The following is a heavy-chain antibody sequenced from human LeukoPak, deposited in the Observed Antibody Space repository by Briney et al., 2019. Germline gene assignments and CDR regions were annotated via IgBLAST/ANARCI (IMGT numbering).Heavy chain of an antibody. J-gene: IGHJ4*02. D-gene: IGHD3-3*01. Sequence: GGSLRLSCAASGFTFSSYSMNWVRQAPGKGLEWVSYISSSSSTIYYADSVKGRFTISRDNAKNSLYLQMNSLRAEDTAVYYCARDPLRFLEWPGVFDYWGQGTLVTVSS. V-gene: IGHV3-48*04. CDR3: ARDPLRFLEWPGVFDY. CDR1: GFTFSSYS. CDR2: ISSSSSTI.